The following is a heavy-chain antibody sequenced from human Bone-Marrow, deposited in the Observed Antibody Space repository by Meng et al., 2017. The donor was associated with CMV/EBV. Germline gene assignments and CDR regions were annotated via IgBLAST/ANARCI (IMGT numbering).Heavy chain of an antibody. V-gene: IGHV1-8*01. CDR3: ARGKNYDFWSGYYTGYYYYGMDV. D-gene: IGHD3-3*01. J-gene: IGHJ6*02. CDR2: MNPNSGNT. Sequence: GESLKISCKASGYTFTSYDINWVRQATGQGLEWMGWMNPNSGNTGYAQKFQGRVTMTRNTSISTAYMELSSLRSEDTAVYYCARGKNYDFWSGYYTGYYYYGMDVWGQGTTVTVSS. CDR1: GYTFTSYD.